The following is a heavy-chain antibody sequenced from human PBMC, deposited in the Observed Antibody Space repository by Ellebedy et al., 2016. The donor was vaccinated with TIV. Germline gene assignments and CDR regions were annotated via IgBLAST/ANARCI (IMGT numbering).Heavy chain of an antibody. V-gene: IGHV3-48*02. J-gene: IGHJ4*02. Sequence: GESLKISXAGSGFTFSSYSMNWVRQAPGKGLEWVSYISSSSSTIYYADSVKGRFTISRDNAKNSLYLQMNSLRDEDTAVYYCAGRGKLLDYWGQGTLVTVSS. CDR2: ISSSSSTI. CDR1: GFTFSSYS. D-gene: IGHD3-10*01. CDR3: AGRGKLLDY.